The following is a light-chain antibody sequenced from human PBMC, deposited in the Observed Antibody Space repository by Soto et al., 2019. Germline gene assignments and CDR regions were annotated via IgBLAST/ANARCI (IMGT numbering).Light chain of an antibody. CDR2: LHSDGSH. CDR3: QTWDTGIQV. V-gene: IGLV4-69*01. J-gene: IGLJ2*01. CDR1: SGHTTYA. Sequence: QLVLTQSPSASASLGASVKLTCSLDSGHTTYAIAWHQQQPGKGPRFLMKLHSDGSHNMGDGVPYRFSGSSSGAARFLTIPSLQSEDEADYFCQTWDTGIQVFGGGTKLTVL.